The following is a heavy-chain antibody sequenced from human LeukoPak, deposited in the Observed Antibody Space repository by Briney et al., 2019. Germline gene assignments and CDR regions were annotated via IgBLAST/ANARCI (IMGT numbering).Heavy chain of an antibody. CDR1: GFTSSGYN. Sequence: GGSLRLSCAASGFTSSGYNMNWVRQAPGKGLEWVSSISSTSSYIYYADSVKGRLTISRDNAKNSLYLQMNSLRAEDTAVFYCARATGVVVPATIFHYYYGMDLWGQGITVTVSS. J-gene: IGHJ6*02. CDR2: ISSTSSYI. V-gene: IGHV3-21*01. D-gene: IGHD2-2*01. CDR3: ARATGVVVPATIFHYYYGMDL.